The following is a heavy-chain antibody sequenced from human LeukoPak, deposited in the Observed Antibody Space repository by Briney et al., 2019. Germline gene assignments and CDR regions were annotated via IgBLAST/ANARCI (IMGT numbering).Heavy chain of an antibody. CDR2: ISSSSSYI. CDR3: ARESEHSVSQVDFDL. J-gene: IGHJ3*01. V-gene: IGHV3-21*01. D-gene: IGHD2-15*01. Sequence: PGGSLRLSCAASGFTFSSYAMSWVRQAPGKGLEWVSSISSSSSYIYYADSVKGRFTISRDNAKNSLYLQMNSLRGEDAAVYYCARESEHSVSQVDFDLWGQGTMVTVSS. CDR1: GFTFSSYA.